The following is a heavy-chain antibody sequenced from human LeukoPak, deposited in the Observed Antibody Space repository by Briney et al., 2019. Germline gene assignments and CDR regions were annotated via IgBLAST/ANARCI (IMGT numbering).Heavy chain of an antibody. CDR2: IYYSGST. CDR3: ARGFDSKSTYFDY. CDR1: GGSISNYY. Sequence: SETLSLTCTVSGGSISNYYWNWLRQPPGKGLEWIGYIYYSGSTNYNPSLKSRVAMSLDTSKNQFSLRLTSVTAADTAVYYCARGFDSKSTYFDYWGQGTLVTVSS. J-gene: IGHJ4*02. V-gene: IGHV4-59*01. D-gene: IGHD5-12*01.